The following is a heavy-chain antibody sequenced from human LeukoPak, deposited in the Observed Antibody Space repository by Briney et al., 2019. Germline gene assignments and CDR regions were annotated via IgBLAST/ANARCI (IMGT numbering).Heavy chain of an antibody. D-gene: IGHD3-3*01. J-gene: IGHJ4*02. Sequence: GGSLRLSCAASGFTFNIAWMSWFRQVPGKGLERVARIKSKSDGGTAEYTAPVKGRFIVSRDDSKNTLYLQMNSMKTEDTAVYYFTTCSNFGVLTYAVDYWGQGTLVTVSS. CDR3: TTCSNFGVLTYAVDY. V-gene: IGHV3-15*01. CDR2: IKSKSDGGTA. CDR1: GFTFNIAW.